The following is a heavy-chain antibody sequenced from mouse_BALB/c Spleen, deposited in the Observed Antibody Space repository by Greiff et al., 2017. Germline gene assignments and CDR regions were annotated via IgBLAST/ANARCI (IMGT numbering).Heavy chain of an antibody. Sequence: VQRVESGPGLVAPSQSLSITCTVSGFSLTSYGVHWVRQPPGKGLEWLGVIWAGGSTNYNSALMSRLSISKDNSKSQVFLKMNSLQTDDTAMYYCARDRGSSYGYWGQGTLVTVSA. J-gene: IGHJ3*01. V-gene: IGHV2-9*02. CDR2: IWAGGST. D-gene: IGHD1-1*01. CDR3: ARDRGSSYGY. CDR1: GFSLTSYG.